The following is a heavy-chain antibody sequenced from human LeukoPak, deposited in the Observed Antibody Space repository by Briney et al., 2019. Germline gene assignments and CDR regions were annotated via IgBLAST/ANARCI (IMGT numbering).Heavy chain of an antibody. CDR2: INHSGST. CDR1: GGSFSGYY. V-gene: IGHV4-34*01. CDR3: ARGNEWFHN. D-gene: IGHD1-1*01. Sequence: SETLSLTCAVYGGSFSGYYWSWIRQPPGKGLEWIGEINHSGSTNYNPSLKSRVTISVDASKNQFSLKLSSVTAADTAVYYCARGNEWFHNWGQGTLVTVSS. J-gene: IGHJ5*02.